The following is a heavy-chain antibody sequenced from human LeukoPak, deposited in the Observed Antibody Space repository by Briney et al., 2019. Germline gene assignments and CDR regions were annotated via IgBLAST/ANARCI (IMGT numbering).Heavy chain of an antibody. CDR3: VGSSHQRNWFDP. CDR1: GNTFTSDY. CDR2: VNSSGGVI. V-gene: IGHV1-46*01. Sequence: APVKVSCKASGNTFTSDYMSWVRQAPGQGLEWMGIVNSSGGVIKYAQEFQDRVTVTRDPSTSTIYMELSSLRSEDTAVYYCVGSSHQRNWFDPWGQGTLVIVSS. J-gene: IGHJ5*02. D-gene: IGHD1-26*01.